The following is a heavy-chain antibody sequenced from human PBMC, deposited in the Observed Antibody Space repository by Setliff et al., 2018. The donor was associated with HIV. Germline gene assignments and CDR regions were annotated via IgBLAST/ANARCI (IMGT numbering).Heavy chain of an antibody. Sequence: SETLSLTCSVSGGSTTSGGYYWSWIRQHPGKGLEYIGYIYYSGSTYYNPSLKSRVTMSIDTSTDTAYMALSSLTSEDTAVYYCATDPGRRITFGGVIVNPDYWGQGTLVTVSS. D-gene: IGHD3-16*02. V-gene: IGHV4-31*03. CDR2: IYYSGST. CDR1: GGSTTSGGYY. J-gene: IGHJ4*02. CDR3: ATDPGRRITFGGVIVNPDY.